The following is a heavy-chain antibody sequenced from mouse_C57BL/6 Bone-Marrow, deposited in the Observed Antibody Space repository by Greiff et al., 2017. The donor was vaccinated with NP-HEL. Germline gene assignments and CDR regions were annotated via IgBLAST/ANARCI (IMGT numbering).Heavy chain of an antibody. D-gene: IGHD2-2*01. Sequence: VQLQQSGAELVRPGASVKLSCTASGFNIKDDYMHWVKQRPEQGLEWIGLIDPENGDTEYASKFQGKATITADTSSNTAYLQLSSLTSEDTAVYYCTPGIGYDVSAYWGQGTLVTVSA. CDR2: IDPENGDT. CDR1: GFNIKDDY. V-gene: IGHV14-4*01. J-gene: IGHJ3*01. CDR3: TPGIGYDVSAY.